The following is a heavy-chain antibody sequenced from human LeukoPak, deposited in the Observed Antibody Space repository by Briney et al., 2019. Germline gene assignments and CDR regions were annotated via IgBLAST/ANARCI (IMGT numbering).Heavy chain of an antibody. CDR1: GGSFSGYY. V-gene: IGHV4-34*01. Sequence: SETLSLTCAVYGGSFSGYYWSWIRQPPGKGLEWIGEINHSGSTNYNPSLKSRVTISVDTSKNQFSLKLGSVTAADTAVYYCAGDRLSGSYFVDYWGQGTLVTVSS. CDR2: INHSGST. CDR3: AGDRLSGSYFVDY. J-gene: IGHJ4*02. D-gene: IGHD1-26*01.